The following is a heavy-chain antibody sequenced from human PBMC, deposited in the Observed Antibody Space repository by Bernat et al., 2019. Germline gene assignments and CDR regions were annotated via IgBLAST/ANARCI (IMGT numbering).Heavy chain of an antibody. CDR1: GFTVSSNY. D-gene: IGHD6-13*01. J-gene: IGHJ6*02. CDR3: ARDWAPGYSSSWYTFNYYYGMDV. V-gene: IGHV3-66*01. CDR2: IYSGGST. Sequence: EVQLVESGGGLVQPGGSLRLSCAASGFTVSSNYMSWVRQAPGKGLEWVSVIYSGGSTYYADSVKGRFTISRDNSKNTLYLQMNSLRAEDTAVYYCARDWAPGYSSSWYTFNYYYGMDVWGQGTTVTVSS.